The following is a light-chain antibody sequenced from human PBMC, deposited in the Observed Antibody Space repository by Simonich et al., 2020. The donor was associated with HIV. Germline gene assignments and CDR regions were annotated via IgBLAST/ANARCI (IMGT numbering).Light chain of an antibody. Sequence: NFMLTQPHSVSASPGKTVTISCTRSSGNIASNYVQWYQLRTGSAPTTVIYEDNHRPAGVPDRFSGSIDSSSNSASLTISGLKTEDEADYYCQSYDRSNQRIFGGGTKLTVL. CDR1: SGNIASNY. CDR3: QSYDRSNQRI. J-gene: IGLJ2*01. CDR2: EDN. V-gene: IGLV6-57*03.